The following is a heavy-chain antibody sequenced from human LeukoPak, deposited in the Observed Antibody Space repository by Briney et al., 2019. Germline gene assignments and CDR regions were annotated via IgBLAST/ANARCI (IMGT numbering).Heavy chain of an antibody. CDR1: AYTFTSYD. Sequence: ASVKVSCKASAYTFTSYDINCVRQETGQELEWMGWMNSNSGNTGYAQKFQGRVTMTRNTSISTAYMELSSLRSEDTAVYYCARSSALAVAGTGFDYWGQGTLVTVSS. CDR3: ARSSALAVAGTGFDY. D-gene: IGHD6-19*01. CDR2: MNSNSGNT. J-gene: IGHJ4*02. V-gene: IGHV1-8*01.